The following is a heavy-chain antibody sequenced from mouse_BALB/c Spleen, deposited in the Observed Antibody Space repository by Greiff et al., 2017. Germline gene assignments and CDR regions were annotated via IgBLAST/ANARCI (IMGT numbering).Heavy chain of an antibody. V-gene: IGHV5-17*02. CDR3: ARWLLRNGYYAMDY. Sequence: EVQRVESGGGLVRPGGSRKLSCAASGFTFSSFGMHWVRQAPEKGLEWVAYISSGSSTIYYADTVKGRFTISRDNPKNTLFLQMTSLRSEDTAMYYCARWLLRNGYYAMDYWGQGTSVTVSS. CDR1: GFTFSSFG. J-gene: IGHJ4*01. CDR2: ISSGSSTI. D-gene: IGHD2-3*01.